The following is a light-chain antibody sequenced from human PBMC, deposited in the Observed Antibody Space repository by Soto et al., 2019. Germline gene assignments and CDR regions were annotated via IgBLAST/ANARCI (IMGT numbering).Light chain of an antibody. V-gene: IGKV3-20*01. Sequence: EIVLTQSPGTLSLSPGERATLSCRASQSVSSIYLAWYQQKPGQAPRLLIYGASSRATGIPDRFSGSGSGTYFTLSISRLEPEDFAVYYWQHYSLSLPWTFGQGTKVEIK. CDR3: QHYSLSLPWT. CDR1: QSVSSIY. CDR2: GAS. J-gene: IGKJ1*01.